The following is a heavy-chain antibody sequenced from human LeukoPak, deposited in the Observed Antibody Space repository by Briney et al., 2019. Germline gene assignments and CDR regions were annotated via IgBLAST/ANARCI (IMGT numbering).Heavy chain of an antibody. CDR2: ISWNSGSI. J-gene: IGHJ6*03. Sequence: GRSLRLSCAASGFTFDDYAMHWVRQAPGKGLEWVSGISWNSGSIGYADSVKGRFTISRDNADRSLYPQMTSLRVEDTAVYFCASRYCTGVNCFAASYMCMDVWGKGTTVTVSS. D-gene: IGHD2-8*02. CDR1: GFTFDDYA. CDR3: ASRYCTGVNCFAASYMCMDV. V-gene: IGHV3-9*01.